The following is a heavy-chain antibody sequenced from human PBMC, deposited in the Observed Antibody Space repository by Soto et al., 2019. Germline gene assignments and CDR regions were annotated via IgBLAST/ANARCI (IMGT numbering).Heavy chain of an antibody. CDR1: GFTLSDYY. V-gene: IGHV3-11*05. CDR3: ARVYDILTSACLDP. J-gene: IGHJ5*02. CDR2: ISTNSRYT. D-gene: IGHD3-9*01. Sequence: QEQLVESGGGLVKPGGSLRLSCAASGFTLSDYYMTWIRQAPGKGLEWISSISTNSRYTKYADSVKGRFTISRDDAKNSLYLQMNSMRVEDTAVYYCARVYDILTSACLDPWGQGTLVTVSS.